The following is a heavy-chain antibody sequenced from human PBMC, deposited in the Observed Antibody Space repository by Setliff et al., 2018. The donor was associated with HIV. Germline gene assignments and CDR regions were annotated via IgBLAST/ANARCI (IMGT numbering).Heavy chain of an antibody. V-gene: IGHV5-51*01. J-gene: IGHJ4*02. CDR2: IYPGDSDT. Sequence: GESLKISCEGSGYSFTNDWIAWVRQMPGKGLEWMGFIYPGDSDTRYSPSFQGQVTISADKSISTAYLQWSSLKASDTAVYYCARSMGFKATTRLDFWGPGTLVTVSS. CDR3: ARSMGFKATTRLDF. CDR1: GYSFTNDW. D-gene: IGHD3-10*01.